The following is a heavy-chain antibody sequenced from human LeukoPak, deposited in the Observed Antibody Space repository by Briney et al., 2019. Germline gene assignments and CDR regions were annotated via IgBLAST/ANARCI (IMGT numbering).Heavy chain of an antibody. CDR2: IIPIFGTA. V-gene: IGHV1-69*13. J-gene: IGHJ4*02. CDR3: ARDKLPGDFWSGYPNF. CDR1: GGTFSSYA. D-gene: IGHD3-3*01. Sequence: SVKVSCKASGGTFSSYAISWVRQAPGQGLEWMGGIIPIFGTANYAQKFQGRVTITADESTSTAYMELSSLRSEDTAVYYCARDKLPGDFWSGYPNFWGQGTLVTVSS.